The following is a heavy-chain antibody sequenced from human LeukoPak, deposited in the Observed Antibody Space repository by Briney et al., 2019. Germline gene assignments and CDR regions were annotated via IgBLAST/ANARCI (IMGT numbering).Heavy chain of an antibody. CDR3: AREHCGGDCYGY. Sequence: KTSETLSLTCAVYGGSFSGYYWSWIRQPPGKGLEWIGEINHSESTNYNPSLKSRVTISVDTSKNQFSLKLSSMTAADTAVYYCAREHCGGDCYGYWGQGTLVTVSS. V-gene: IGHV4-34*01. CDR2: INHSEST. J-gene: IGHJ4*02. CDR1: GGSFSGYY. D-gene: IGHD2-21*01.